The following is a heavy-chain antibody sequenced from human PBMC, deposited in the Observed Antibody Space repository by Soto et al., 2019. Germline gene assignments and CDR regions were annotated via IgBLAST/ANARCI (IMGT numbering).Heavy chain of an antibody. Sequence: QVQLQESGPGLVKPSQTLSLTCTVSGASISSGLYYWNWIRHIPGKGLEWIGCIHYSGITYHNPSLQSRLIISVDTSDNQFSLKLTSVTAADTAVYYCARGPDHAKAGYWGQGILVTVSS. CDR3: ARGPDHAKAGY. V-gene: IGHV4-31*03. CDR1: GASISSGLYY. D-gene: IGHD6-19*01. J-gene: IGHJ4*02. CDR2: IHYSGIT.